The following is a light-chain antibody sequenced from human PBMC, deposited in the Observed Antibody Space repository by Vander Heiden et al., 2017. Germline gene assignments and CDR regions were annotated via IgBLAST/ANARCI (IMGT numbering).Light chain of an antibody. J-gene: IGLJ1*01. V-gene: IGLV3-1*01. Sequence: SYELTQPPSVSVFPGQTASITCSGNKLGDKHASWYQQKPGQSPVLVIYQNQKRTSGIPERFSGSNSGNTATLTISGTQAMDEADYYCQAWDSSTAYVFGTGTKVNVL. CDR3: QAWDSSTAYV. CDR1: KLGDKH. CDR2: QNQ.